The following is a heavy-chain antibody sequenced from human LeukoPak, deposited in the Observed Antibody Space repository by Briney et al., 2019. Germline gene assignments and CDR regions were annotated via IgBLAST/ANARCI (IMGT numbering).Heavy chain of an antibody. CDR2: VNPGTRGT. J-gene: IGHJ4*02. CDR3: GRVRDGYIDY. CDR1: GYTFTDYY. V-gene: IGHV1-2*02. D-gene: IGHD5-24*01. Sequence: ASVKVSCKTSGYTFTDYYVHWVRQAPGQGLEWVGWVNPGTRGTVYAQRFQGRVTMTRDTSISTAYMELIALTSDDTAVYHCGRVRDGYIDYWGQGTLVTVSS.